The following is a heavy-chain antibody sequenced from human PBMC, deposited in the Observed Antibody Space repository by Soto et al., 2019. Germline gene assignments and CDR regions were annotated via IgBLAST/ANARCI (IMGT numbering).Heavy chain of an antibody. CDR1: GFTFSFCS. Sequence: VGSLRLSCASSGFTFSFCSMNWVRQAPGKGLEWVSFISGSGDTKYYADSVKGRFTISRDNAKNSLYLQMSSLRDEDTAVYYCAKYCSSDVCFDYWGQGTLVTVSS. CDR3: AKYCSSDVCFDY. CDR2: ISGSGDTK. V-gene: IGHV3-48*02. D-gene: IGHD2-8*01. J-gene: IGHJ4*02.